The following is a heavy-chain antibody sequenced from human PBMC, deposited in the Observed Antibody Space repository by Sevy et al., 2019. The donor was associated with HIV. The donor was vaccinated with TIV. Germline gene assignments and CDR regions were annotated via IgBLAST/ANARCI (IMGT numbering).Heavy chain of an antibody. CDR1: GFNLSPYW. CDR3: ASNTYHYDSNTYYPVY. J-gene: IGHJ4*02. Sequence: GGSLRLSCVASGFNLSPYWMTWVRQAPGKGLEWVVNIKQDGNEKYYVHSVKGRFTVSRDNAKNALYLQMYSLRVEDTAVYFCASNTYHYDSNTYYPVYWGQGTRVTVSS. D-gene: IGHD3-22*01. V-gene: IGHV3-7*01. CDR2: IKQDGNEK.